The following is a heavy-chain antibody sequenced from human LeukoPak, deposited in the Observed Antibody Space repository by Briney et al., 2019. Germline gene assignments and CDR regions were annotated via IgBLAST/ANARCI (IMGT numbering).Heavy chain of an antibody. D-gene: IGHD5-18*01. CDR2: IYYSGST. V-gene: IGHV4-30-4*01. J-gene: IGHJ4*02. CDR1: GDSISSGDYY. CDR3: ARRGYSYGYFDY. Sequence: PSEALSLTCTVSGDSISSGDYYWSWIRQPPGKGLEWIGYIYYSGSTYYNPSLKSRVTISVDTSKNQFSLKLSSVTAADTAVYYCARRGYSYGYFDYWGQGTLVTVSS.